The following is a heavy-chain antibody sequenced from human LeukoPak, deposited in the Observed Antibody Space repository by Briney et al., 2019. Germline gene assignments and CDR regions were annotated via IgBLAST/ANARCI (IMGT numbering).Heavy chain of an antibody. V-gene: IGHV4-30-4*01. J-gene: IGHJ6*02. CDR3: ARDGTLDYYGMDV. D-gene: IGHD1-26*01. CDR2: IYYSGST. Sequence: SQTLSLTYTVSGGSISSGDYYWSWIRQPPGKGLEWIGYIYYSGSTYYNPSLKSRVTISVDTSKNQFSLKLSSVTAADTAVYYCARDGTLDYYGMDVWGQGTTVTVSS. CDR1: GGSISSGDYY.